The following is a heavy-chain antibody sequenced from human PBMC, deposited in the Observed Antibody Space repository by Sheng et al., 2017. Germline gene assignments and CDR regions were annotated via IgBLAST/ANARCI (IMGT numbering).Heavy chain of an antibody. CDR3: ARGKPAANYGRGPTRSYFDY. J-gene: IGHJ4*02. Sequence: QVQLQQWGAGLLKPSETLSLTCAVYGGSFSGYYWSWIRQPPGKGLEWIGEINHSGSTNYNPSLKSRVTISVDTSKNQFSLKLSSVTAADTAVYYCARGKPAANYGRGPTRSYFDYWGQGTLVTVSS. V-gene: IGHV4-34*01. CDR1: GGSFSGYY. CDR2: INHSGST. D-gene: IGHD2-2*01.